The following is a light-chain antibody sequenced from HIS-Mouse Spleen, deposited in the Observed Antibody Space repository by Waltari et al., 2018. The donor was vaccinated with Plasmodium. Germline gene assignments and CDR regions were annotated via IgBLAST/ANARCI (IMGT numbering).Light chain of an antibody. Sequence: CRASQSVSSSYLSWYQQKPGQAPRLLIYGASTRATGIPARFSGSGSGTDFTLTISSLQPEDFAVYYCQQDYNLPYTFGQGTKLEIK. CDR3: QQDYNLPYT. J-gene: IGKJ2*01. V-gene: IGKV3D-7*01. CDR2: GAS. CDR1: QSVSSSY.